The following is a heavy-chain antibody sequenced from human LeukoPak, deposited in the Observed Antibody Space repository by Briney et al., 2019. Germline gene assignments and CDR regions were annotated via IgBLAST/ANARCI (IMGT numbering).Heavy chain of an antibody. V-gene: IGHV4-34*01. CDR1: GGSLSGYY. CDR2: INHSGST. Sequence: SETLSLTCAVYGGSLSGYYWSWIRQPPGKGLEWIGEINHSGSTNYNPSLKSRVTISVDTSKNQFSLKLSSVTAADTAVYYCARKSSSSWYRWFDPWGQGTLVTVSS. D-gene: IGHD6-13*01. CDR3: ARKSSSSWYRWFDP. J-gene: IGHJ5*02.